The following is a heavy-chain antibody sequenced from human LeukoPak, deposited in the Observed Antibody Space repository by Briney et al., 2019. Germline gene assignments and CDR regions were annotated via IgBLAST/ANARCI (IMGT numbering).Heavy chain of an antibody. D-gene: IGHD1-14*01. J-gene: IGHJ4*02. CDR3: ARDVVGSLDY. V-gene: IGHV3-7*01. Sequence: PGGSLRLSCAASGFTFSTYWMAWVRQAPGKGLEWVANIKGDESAKHQADSVKGRFTISRDNAQNSVYLQMNSLRGEDTAAYYCARDVVGSLDYWGQGTLVTVSS. CDR2: IKGDESAK. CDR1: GFTFSTYW.